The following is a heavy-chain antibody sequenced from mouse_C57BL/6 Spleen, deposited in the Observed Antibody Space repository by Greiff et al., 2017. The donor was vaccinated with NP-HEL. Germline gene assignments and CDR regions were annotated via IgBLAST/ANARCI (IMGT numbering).Heavy chain of an antibody. D-gene: IGHD1-2*01. CDR1: GYSITSGYY. CDR2: ISYDGSN. V-gene: IGHV3-6*01. J-gene: IGHJ1*03. CDR3: ARDQRLRLV. Sequence: ESGPGLVKPSQSLSLTCSVTGYSITSGYYWNWIRQFPGNKLEWIGYISYDGSNNYNPSLKNRISITRDTSKNQFFLKLNSVTTEDTATYYCARDQRLRLVWGTGTTVTVSS.